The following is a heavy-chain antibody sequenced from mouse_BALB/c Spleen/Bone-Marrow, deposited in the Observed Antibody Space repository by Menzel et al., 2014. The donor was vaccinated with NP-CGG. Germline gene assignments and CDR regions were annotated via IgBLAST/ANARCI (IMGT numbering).Heavy chain of an antibody. CDR2: ISSGSSSI. Sequence: EVKVEESGGGLVQPGGSRKLSCAASGFTFSRFGMHWVRQAPGKGLEWVAFISSGSSSIYYTDTVKGRFTISRDNPKNTLFLQMTSLRSEDTAMYYCGRGDYWGQGTTLTVSS. CDR1: GFTFSRFG. J-gene: IGHJ2*01. CDR3: GRGDY. V-gene: IGHV5-17*02.